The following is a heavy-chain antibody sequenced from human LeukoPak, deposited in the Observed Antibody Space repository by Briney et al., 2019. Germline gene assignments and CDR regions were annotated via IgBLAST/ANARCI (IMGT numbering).Heavy chain of an antibody. CDR3: ARGHNSNYDFWSGYYLYYYYYYMDV. CDR1: GGTFSSYA. J-gene: IGHJ6*03. V-gene: IGHV1-69*13. CDR2: IIPIFGTA. Sequence: GASVKVSCKASGGTFSSYAISWVRQAPGQGLEWMGGIIPIFGTANYAQKFQGRVTITADESTSTAYMELSSLRSEDTAVYYCARGHNSNYDFWSGYYLYYYYYYMDVWGKGTTVTVSS. D-gene: IGHD3-3*01.